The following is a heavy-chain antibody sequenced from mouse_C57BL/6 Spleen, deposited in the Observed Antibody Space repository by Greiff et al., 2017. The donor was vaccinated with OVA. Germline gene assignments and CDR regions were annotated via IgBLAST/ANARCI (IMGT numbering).Heavy chain of an antibody. J-gene: IGHJ2*01. Sequence: VQLQQSGPELVKPGASVKISCKASGYTFTDYYMNWVKQSHGKSLEWIGDINPNNGGTSYNQKFKGKATLTVDKSSSTAYMELRSLTSEDSAVYYCAREEELRYFDYWGQGTTLTVSS. V-gene: IGHV1-26*01. CDR3: AREEELRYFDY. CDR2: INPNNGGT. CDR1: GYTFTDYY. D-gene: IGHD1-1*01.